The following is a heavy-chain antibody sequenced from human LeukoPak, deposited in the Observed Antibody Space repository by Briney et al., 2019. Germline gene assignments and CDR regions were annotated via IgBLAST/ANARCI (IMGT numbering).Heavy chain of an antibody. CDR2: INHSGST. Sequence: PSETLSLTCAVYGGSFSGYYWSWIRQPPGKGLEWIGEINHSGSTNYNPSLKSRVTISVDTSKNQFSLKLSSVTAADTAVYYCARRYRLGYCSGGSCYYYYYMDVWGKGTTVTISS. D-gene: IGHD2-15*01. CDR1: GGSFSGYY. V-gene: IGHV4-34*01. CDR3: ARRYRLGYCSGGSCYYYYYMDV. J-gene: IGHJ6*03.